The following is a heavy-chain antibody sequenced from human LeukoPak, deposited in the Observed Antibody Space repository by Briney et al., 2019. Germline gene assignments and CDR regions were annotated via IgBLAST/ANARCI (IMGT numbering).Heavy chain of an antibody. J-gene: IGHJ4*02. CDR2: IRYDGSNK. CDR1: GFPFSSYG. D-gene: IGHD1-7*01. V-gene: IGHV3-30*02. CDR3: AKDHGITGPTVDY. Sequence: PGGSLRLSCAASGFPFSSYGMHWVRQAPGKGLEWVAFIRYDGSNKYYTDSVKGRFTISRDNSKNTLYLQVSSLRAEDTAVYYCAKDHGITGPTVDYWGQGTLVTVSS.